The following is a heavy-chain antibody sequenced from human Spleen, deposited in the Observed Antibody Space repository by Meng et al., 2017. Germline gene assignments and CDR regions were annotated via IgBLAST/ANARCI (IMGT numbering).Heavy chain of an antibody. V-gene: IGHV3-20*04. CDR3: TNDRLTH. Sequence: GESLKISCAASGFTFDDYGMHWVRQAPGKGLEWVCGINWNGANTAYADSVRGRFTISRDNAKNSLYLQMNSLRAEDTALYYCTNDRLTHWGQGALVTVSS. CDR1: GFTFDDYG. CDR2: INWNGANT. D-gene: IGHD1-1*01. J-gene: IGHJ1*01.